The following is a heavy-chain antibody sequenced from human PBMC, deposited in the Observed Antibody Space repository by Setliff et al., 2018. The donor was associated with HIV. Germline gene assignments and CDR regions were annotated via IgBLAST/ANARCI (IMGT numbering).Heavy chain of an antibody. V-gene: IGHV1-8*02. CDR3: ASVTIFGVVFDY. Sequence: ASVKVSCKASGGTFSSYDINWVRQATGQGLEWMGWMNPNSGNTGYAQKFQGWVTMTRDTSISTAYMELSRLRSDDTAVYYCASVTIFGVVFDYWGQGTLVTVSS. CDR1: GGTFSSYD. D-gene: IGHD3-3*01. J-gene: IGHJ4*02. CDR2: MNPNSGNT.